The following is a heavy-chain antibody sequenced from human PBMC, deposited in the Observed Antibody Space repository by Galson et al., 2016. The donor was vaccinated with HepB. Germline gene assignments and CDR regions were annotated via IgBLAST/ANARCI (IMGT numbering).Heavy chain of an antibody. V-gene: IGHV1-69*13. Sequence: SVKVSCKASGGTFSSYAITWVRQAPGQGREWMGGIIPIFGTTNYAQKVQGRVTITADESTSTAYMELSSLGPENTAVYYCARVVGATPGYYYFGMDVGGQGTTVTVSS. CDR3: ARVVGATPGYYYFGMDV. J-gene: IGHJ6*02. CDR2: IIPIFGTT. D-gene: IGHD1-26*01. CDR1: GGTFSSYA.